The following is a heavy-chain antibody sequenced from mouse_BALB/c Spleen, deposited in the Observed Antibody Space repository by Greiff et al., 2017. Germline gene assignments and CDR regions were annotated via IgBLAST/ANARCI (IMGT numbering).Heavy chain of an antibody. Sequence: QVQLQQSGAELVKPGASVKLSCKASGYTFTSYWMHWVKQRPGQGLEWIGEINPSNGRTNYNEKFKSKATLTVDKSSSTAYMQLSSQTSEDSAVYYCARSPFTTATAMDYWGQGTSVTVSS. J-gene: IGHJ4*01. CDR1: GYTFTSYW. CDR2: INPSNGRT. D-gene: IGHD1-2*01. CDR3: ARSPFTTATAMDY. V-gene: IGHV1S81*02.